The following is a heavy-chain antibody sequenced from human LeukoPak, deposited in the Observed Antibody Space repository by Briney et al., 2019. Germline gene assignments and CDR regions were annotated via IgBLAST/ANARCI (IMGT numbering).Heavy chain of an antibody. CDR2: IYHSGSA. D-gene: IGHD2-15*01. J-gene: IGHJ4*02. Sequence: SETLSLTCTVSGDSISSYSWSWIRQPPGEGLEWIGYIYHSGSANYSPSLKSRLTMSADTSKNQSSLKLSSVTAADTAVYYCARRYCSGGYCYSDYWGQGTLVTVSS. CDR3: ARRYCSGGYCYSDY. V-gene: IGHV4-59*08. CDR1: GDSISSYS.